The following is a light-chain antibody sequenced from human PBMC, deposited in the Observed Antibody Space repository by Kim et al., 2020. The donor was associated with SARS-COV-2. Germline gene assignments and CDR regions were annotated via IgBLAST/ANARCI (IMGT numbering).Light chain of an antibody. CDR2: DVS. V-gene: IGLV2-14*03. CDR3: TSPTGADTVV. CDR1: SSLVGDYNY. J-gene: IGLJ2*01. Sequence: QSALTQPASVSGSPGQSITISCTGTSSLVGDYNYVSWYQQHPDQAPKLIIYDVSYRPSGVSTHFSGSKSGNTASLTISGLPAADEADYYCTSPTGADTVVFGGGTPLPV.